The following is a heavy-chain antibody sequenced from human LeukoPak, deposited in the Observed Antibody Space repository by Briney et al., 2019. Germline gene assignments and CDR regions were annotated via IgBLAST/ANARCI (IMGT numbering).Heavy chain of an antibody. V-gene: IGHV3-48*03. J-gene: IGHJ5*02. D-gene: IGHD3-22*01. Sequence: GGSLRLSCAASGFPFSSYELNWVRQAPGEGLEWVSYISSSGNTIYYADSVKGRFTISRDNAKNSLFLQMNSLRAEDTAVYYCARSSWDSSGHVKCVDPGGQGTLVTVSS. CDR2: ISSSGNTI. CDR3: ARSSWDSSGHVKCVDP. CDR1: GFPFSSYE.